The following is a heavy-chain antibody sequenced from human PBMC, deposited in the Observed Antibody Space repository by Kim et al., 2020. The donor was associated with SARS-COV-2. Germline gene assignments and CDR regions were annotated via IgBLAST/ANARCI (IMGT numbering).Heavy chain of an antibody. CDR3: APIYGGYSDFDY. J-gene: IGHJ4*02. D-gene: IGHD4-17*01. CDR2: T. V-gene: IGHV4-34*01. Sequence: THYNPSLKNRLTISADTSRRQFSLTLSSVTAADTAVYYCAPIYGGYSDFDYWGQGSLVTVSS.